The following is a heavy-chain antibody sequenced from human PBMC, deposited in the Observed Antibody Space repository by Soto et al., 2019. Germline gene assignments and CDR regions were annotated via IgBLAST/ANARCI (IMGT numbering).Heavy chain of an antibody. CDR1: GLSFSDYH. Sequence: QLVESGGGLVQPGGSLRLTCAASGLSFSDYHMDWVRQAPGKGLEWIGRARNDPNRRTTEHAASVRGRFTTSRDDSKNSLYHQMNNLKTEDTAMYYCASSRPGGIFHSWGQGTLVTVSS. V-gene: IGHV3-72*01. CDR3: ASSRPGGIFHS. CDR2: ARNDPNRRTT. D-gene: IGHD3-16*01. J-gene: IGHJ4*02.